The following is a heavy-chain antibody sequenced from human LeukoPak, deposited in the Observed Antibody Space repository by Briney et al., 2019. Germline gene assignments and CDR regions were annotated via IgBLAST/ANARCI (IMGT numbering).Heavy chain of an antibody. J-gene: IGHJ4*02. V-gene: IGHV3-23*01. CDR1: GFTFSNYA. Sequence: PGGSLRLSCAASGFTFSNYAMTWVRQAPGKGLEWVSAISGSGGSTYYADSVKGRFTISRDNSKNTLYLQMNSLRAEDTAVYYCAKDPFLPPLGKPLLYASGYWGQGTLVTVSS. D-gene: IGHD2-2*02. CDR2: ISGSGGST. CDR3: AKDPFLPPLGKPLLYASGY.